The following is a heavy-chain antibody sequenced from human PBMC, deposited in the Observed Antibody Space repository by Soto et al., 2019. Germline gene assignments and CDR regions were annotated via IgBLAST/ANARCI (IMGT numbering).Heavy chain of an antibody. V-gene: IGHV4-31*03. Sequence: QVQLQESGPGLMKPSQTLSLTCTVSGGYISTAGSFWSWVRQHPGKGLEWIGYMSHSETTNYNSSLKSRVTISIDTSKNQFSLNLDSVTAADTAVYYCARGYSRPDWFDSWGPGTLVIVSS. J-gene: IGHJ5*01. D-gene: IGHD5-12*01. CDR3: ARGYSRPDWFDS. CDR2: MSHSETT. CDR1: GGYISTAGSF.